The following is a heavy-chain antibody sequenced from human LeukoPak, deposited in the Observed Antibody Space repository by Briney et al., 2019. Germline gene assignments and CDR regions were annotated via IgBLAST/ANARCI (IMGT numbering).Heavy chain of an antibody. CDR3: ARARATACLDY. D-gene: IGHD1-26*01. CDR2: INPSGGST. CDR1: GYTFTSYY. Sequence: ASVNVSCEASGYTFTSYYMHWVRQAPGQGLEWMGIINPSGGSTSYAQKFQGRVTMTRDTSTSTVYMELSSLRSEDTAVYYCARARATACLDYWGQGTLVTVSS. J-gene: IGHJ4*02. V-gene: IGHV1-46*01.